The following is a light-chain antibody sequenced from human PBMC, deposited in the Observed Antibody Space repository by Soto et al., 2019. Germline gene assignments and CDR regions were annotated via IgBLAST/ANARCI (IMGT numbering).Light chain of an antibody. CDR1: QSVSSY. Sequence: EIVLTKSKGTLSLSPGERATLSCRASQSVSSYLAWYQQKPGQAPRLLIYDASNRATGIPARFSGSGSGTDFTLTISSLEPEDFAVYYCNQLSNWPPCPFAQGTKLDIK. CDR2: DAS. V-gene: IGKV3-11*01. CDR3: NQLSNWPPCP. J-gene: IGKJ1*01.